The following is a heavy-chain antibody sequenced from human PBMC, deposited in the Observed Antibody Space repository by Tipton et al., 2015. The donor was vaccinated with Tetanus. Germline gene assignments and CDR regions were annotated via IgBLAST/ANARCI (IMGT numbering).Heavy chain of an antibody. J-gene: IGHJ4*02. Sequence: SLRLSCAASGFTFSTYSMNWVRQAPGKGLEWVSSIGVSSSAIYYADSVKGRFTISRDNAKNSLLLQMNSLRDEDTAVYYCARGLCTSSSGTKRYFDCWGLGTLVAVSS. CDR3: ARGLCTSSSGTKRYFDC. V-gene: IGHV3-48*02. CDR2: IGVSSSAI. D-gene: IGHD2-2*01. CDR1: GFTFSTYS.